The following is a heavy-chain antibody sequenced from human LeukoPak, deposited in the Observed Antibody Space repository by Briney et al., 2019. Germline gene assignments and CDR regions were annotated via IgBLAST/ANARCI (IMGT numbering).Heavy chain of an antibody. CDR2: IYHSGST. CDR1: GGSISSSDYY. V-gene: IGHV4-39*01. D-gene: IGHD2-8*01. Sequence: SETLSLTCTVSGGSISSSDYYWGWIRQPPGKGLEWIGSIYHSGSTYYNSSLKSRVTISVDTSKNQFSLKLSSVTAADTAVYYCGIQMVYAFDYWGQGTLVTVSS. J-gene: IGHJ4*02. CDR3: GIQMVYAFDY.